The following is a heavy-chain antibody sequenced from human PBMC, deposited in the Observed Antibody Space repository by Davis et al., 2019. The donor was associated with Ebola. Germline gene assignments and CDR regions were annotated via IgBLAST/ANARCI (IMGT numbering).Heavy chain of an antibody. D-gene: IGHD1-26*01. CDR3: AKPRQEQWGSCFDY. Sequence: GGSLRLSCAASEFTFSSYDMSWVRQAPGKGLEWVSSISGIGGSTSYADSVKGRFTISRDNSKNTLYLQMNSLRAEDTAVYYCAKPRQEQWGSCFDYWGQGTLVTVSS. V-gene: IGHV3-23*01. J-gene: IGHJ4*02. CDR1: EFTFSSYD. CDR2: ISGIGGST.